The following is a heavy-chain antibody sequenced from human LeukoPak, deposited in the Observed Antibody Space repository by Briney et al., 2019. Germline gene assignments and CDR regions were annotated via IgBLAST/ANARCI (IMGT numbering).Heavy chain of an antibody. V-gene: IGHV3-20*04. CDR1: GFTFDDYG. Sequence: GGSLRLSCAASGFTFDDYGMSWVRRAPGKGLEWVSGINWNGGSTGYADSVKGRFTISRDNAKNSLYLQMNSLRAEDTALYYCARAGPSCSGGSCYSIQNYYYYMDVWGKGTTVTVSS. CDR2: INWNGGST. J-gene: IGHJ6*03. D-gene: IGHD2-15*01. CDR3: ARAGPSCSGGSCYSIQNYYYYMDV.